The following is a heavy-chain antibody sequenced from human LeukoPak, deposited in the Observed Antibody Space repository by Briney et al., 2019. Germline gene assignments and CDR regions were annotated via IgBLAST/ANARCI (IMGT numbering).Heavy chain of an antibody. CDR3: ASHATVLGTRGFDF. V-gene: IGHV4-4*02. CDR1: GDSITSHSW. CDR2: VHHGGAS. Sequence: SETLSLACAVSGDSITSHSWWSWVRQPPGKGLEWIGEVHHGGASNYDPSLESRVTISVDKSKNRFSLNLRSVTAADTATYYCASHATVLGTRGFDFWGRGTLVTVS. J-gene: IGHJ4*02. D-gene: IGHD6-19*01.